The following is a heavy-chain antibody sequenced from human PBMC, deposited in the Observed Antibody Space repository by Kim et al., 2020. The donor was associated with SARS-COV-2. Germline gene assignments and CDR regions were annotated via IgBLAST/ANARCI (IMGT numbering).Heavy chain of an antibody. Sequence: GGSLRLSCAASGFTFSSYEMNWVRQAPGKGLEWVSYISSSGSTIYYADSVKGRFTISRDNAKNSLYLQMNSLRAEDTAVYYCACDGSGSYYLNAFDIWGQGTMVTVSS. CDR3: ACDGSGSYYLNAFDI. CDR2: ISSSGSTI. J-gene: IGHJ3*02. V-gene: IGHV3-48*03. CDR1: GFTFSSYE. D-gene: IGHD3-10*01.